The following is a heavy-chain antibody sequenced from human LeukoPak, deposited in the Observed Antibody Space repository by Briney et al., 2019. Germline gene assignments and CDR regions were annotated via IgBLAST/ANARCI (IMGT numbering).Heavy chain of an antibody. V-gene: IGHV4-59*10. J-gene: IGHJ6*03. CDR1: GGSFSGYY. Sequence: KPSETLSLTCAVYGGSFSGYYWSWIRQPAGKGLEWIGRIYTSGSTNYNPSLKSRVTMSVDTSKNQFSLKLSSVTAADTAVYYCARGLVQCSSTSCSTRYYYMDVWGKGTTVTISS. CDR2: IYTSGST. CDR3: ARGLVQCSSTSCSTRYYYMDV. D-gene: IGHD2-2*01.